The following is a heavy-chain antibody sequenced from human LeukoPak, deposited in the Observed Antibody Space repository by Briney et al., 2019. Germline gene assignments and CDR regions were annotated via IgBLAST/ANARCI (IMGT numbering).Heavy chain of an antibody. CDR3: ARDTPHGQLWLD. Sequence: GGSLRLSCAASGFTFSNYAMSWVRQAPGKGLEWVANIKQDGSEKYYVDSVKGRFTISRDNAKNSLYLQMNSLGAEDTAVYYCARDTPHGQLWLDWGQGTLVTVSS. CDR2: IKQDGSEK. CDR1: GFTFSNYA. D-gene: IGHD5-18*01. V-gene: IGHV3-7*01. J-gene: IGHJ4*02.